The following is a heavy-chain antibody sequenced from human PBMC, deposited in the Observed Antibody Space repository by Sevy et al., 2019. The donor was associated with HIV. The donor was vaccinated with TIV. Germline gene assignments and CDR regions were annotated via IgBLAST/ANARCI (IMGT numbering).Heavy chain of an antibody. D-gene: IGHD1-1*01. CDR3: AGIWTNDAFDI. Sequence: GSLSLTCTVSGGSFSSYYWSWIRQPPGKGLEWIGFIYFTGSTNYNPSLKSRITMSVDSSKNQFSLKLSSVTAADTAVYYCAGIWTNDAFDIWGPGTMVTVSS. V-gene: IGHV4-59*01. CDR1: GGSFSSYY. CDR2: IYFTGST. J-gene: IGHJ3*02.